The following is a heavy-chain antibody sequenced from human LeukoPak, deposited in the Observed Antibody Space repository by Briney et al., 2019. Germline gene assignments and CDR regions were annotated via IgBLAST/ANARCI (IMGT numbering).Heavy chain of an antibody. CDR1: GGSFSGCY. CDR3: ARFNTRGYCSSTSCYYYHYYGMDV. Sequence: SETLSLTCAVYGGSFSGCYWSWIRQPPGKGLEWIGEINHSGSTNYNPSLKSRVTISVDTSKNQFSLKLSSVTAADTAVYYCARFNTRGYCSSTSCYYYHYYGMDVWGQGTTVTVSS. D-gene: IGHD2-2*01. CDR2: INHSGST. V-gene: IGHV4-34*01. J-gene: IGHJ6*02.